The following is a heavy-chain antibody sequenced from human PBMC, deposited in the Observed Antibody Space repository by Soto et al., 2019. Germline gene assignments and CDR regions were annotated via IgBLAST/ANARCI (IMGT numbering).Heavy chain of an antibody. CDR2: IYYSGST. D-gene: IGHD3-10*01. Sequence: SETLSLTCTVSGGSISSSSYYWGWIRQPPGKGLEWIGSIYYSGSTYYNPSLKSRVTISVDTSKNQFSLKLSSVTAADTAVYYCRMVRGVDYYYYYMDVWGKGTTVTVSS. V-gene: IGHV4-39*01. J-gene: IGHJ6*03. CDR3: RMVRGVDYYYYYMDV. CDR1: GGSISSSSYY.